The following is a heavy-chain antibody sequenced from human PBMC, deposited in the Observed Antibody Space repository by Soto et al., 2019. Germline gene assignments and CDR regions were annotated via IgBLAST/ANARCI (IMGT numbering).Heavy chain of an antibody. CDR2: IYHSGST. CDR1: GGSISSSNW. CDR3: ARDSGSQVAGTGGTLWFDP. D-gene: IGHD6-19*01. Sequence: QVQLQESGPGLVKPSGTLSLTCAVSGGSISSSNWWSWVRQPPGKGLEWIGEIYHSGSTNYNPSLKSRVTISVDKSKNQFSLKLSSVTAADTAVYYCARDSGSQVAGTGGTLWFDPWGQGTLVTVSS. J-gene: IGHJ5*02. V-gene: IGHV4-4*02.